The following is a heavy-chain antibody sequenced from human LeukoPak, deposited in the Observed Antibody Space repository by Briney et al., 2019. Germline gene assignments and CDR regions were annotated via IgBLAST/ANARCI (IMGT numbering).Heavy chain of an antibody. CDR2: INAGNGNT. CDR1: GYTFTSYA. J-gene: IGHJ4*02. D-gene: IGHD3-10*01. Sequence: ASVKVSCKASGYTFTSYAMHWVRQAPGQRLEWMGWINAGNGNTKYSQKFQGRVTITRDTSVSTAYMELSSLRSEDTAVYYCARGLLWVGELIGDKVYFDYWGQGTLVTVSS. CDR3: ARGLLWVGELIGDKVYFDY. V-gene: IGHV1-3*01.